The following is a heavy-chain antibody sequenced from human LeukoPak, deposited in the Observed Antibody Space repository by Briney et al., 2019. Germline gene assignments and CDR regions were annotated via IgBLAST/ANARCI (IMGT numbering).Heavy chain of an antibody. D-gene: IGHD6-25*01. Sequence: SETLSLTCTVSGGSIGSGGYYWSWIRQPPGKGLEWIGYIYYSGSTYYSPSLRSRIAISLDTAKNQFSLKLSSVTAADTAVYFCARDSLPPVAAVDYWGQGTLVTVSS. CDR3: ARDSLPPVAAVDY. V-gene: IGHV4-30-4*01. J-gene: IGHJ4*02. CDR2: IYYSGST. CDR1: GGSIGSGGYY.